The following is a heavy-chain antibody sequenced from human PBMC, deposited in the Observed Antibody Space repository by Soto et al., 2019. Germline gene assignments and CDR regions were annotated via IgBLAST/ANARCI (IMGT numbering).Heavy chain of an antibody. CDR2: ISSSSSYI. V-gene: IGHV3-21*01. D-gene: IGHD3-10*01. J-gene: IGHJ6*02. Sequence: EVQLVESGGGLVKPGGSLRLSCAASGFTFSSYSMNWVRQAPGKGLEWVSSISSSSSYIYYADSVKGRFTISRDNAKNSLYRQMNSLRAEDTAVYYCARDRDYYYYGMDVWGQGTTVTVSS. CDR3: ARDRDYYYYGMDV. CDR1: GFTFSSYS.